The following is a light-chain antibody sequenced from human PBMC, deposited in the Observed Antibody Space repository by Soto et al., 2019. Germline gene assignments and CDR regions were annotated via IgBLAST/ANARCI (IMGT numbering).Light chain of an antibody. CDR1: QSIRSY. V-gene: IGKV1-39*01. J-gene: IGKJ1*01. Sequence: DIPMTQSPSPLSASVGDRVTITCRASQSIRSYLNWYQQKPGKAPKLLIYAASSLQSGVPSRFSGSGSGTDFTLTISSLQPEDFATYYCQQSYSTPWTFGQGTKVEIK. CDR2: AAS. CDR3: QQSYSTPWT.